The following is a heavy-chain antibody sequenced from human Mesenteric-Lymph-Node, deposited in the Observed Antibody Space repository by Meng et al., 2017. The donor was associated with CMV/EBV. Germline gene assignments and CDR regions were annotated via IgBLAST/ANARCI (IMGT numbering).Heavy chain of an antibody. CDR2: ISAYNGDT. V-gene: IGHV1-18*01. CDR1: GYTFSRYG. Sequence: ASVKVSCKASGYTFSRYGINWVRQAPGQGLEWMGWISAYNGDTKSSEKFQGRVTMTTETSTNTAYMGLRSLRSDDTAVYYCARDLAGNDYSNNVHSDYWGQGTLVTVSS. D-gene: IGHD4-11*01. CDR3: ARDLAGNDYSNNVHSDY. J-gene: IGHJ4*02.